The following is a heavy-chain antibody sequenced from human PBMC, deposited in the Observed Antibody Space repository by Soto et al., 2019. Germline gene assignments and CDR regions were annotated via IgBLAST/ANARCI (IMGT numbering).Heavy chain of an antibody. CDR3: ARQRRCGYWFAP. CDR1: GGSINSDDHY. Sequence: QVQVQESGPGLVKPSQTLSLTCSVSGGSINSDDHYWTWIRQPPGKGLEWIGSIYYSGTTNYNPSLKSRITVSIDTSKNQFSLNLTSVTAADTALYYWARQRRCGYWFAPGGQGTPVTVSS. V-gene: IGHV4-30-4*01. J-gene: IGHJ5*02. CDR2: IYYSGTT.